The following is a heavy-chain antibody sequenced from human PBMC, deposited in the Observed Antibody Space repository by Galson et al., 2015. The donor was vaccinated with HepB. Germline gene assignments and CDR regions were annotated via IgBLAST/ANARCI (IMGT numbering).Heavy chain of an antibody. J-gene: IGHJ6*03. V-gene: IGHV1-69*13. CDR3: ARGIEPLRYHQRTAPERAQDCSSTSCYTNYYYYMDV. D-gene: IGHD2-2*02. CDR2: IIPIFGTA. CDR1: GGTFSSYA. Sequence: SVKVSCKASGGTFSSYAISWVRQAPGQGLGWMGGIIPIFGTANYAQKFQGRVTITADESTSTAYMELSSLRSEDTAVYYCARGIEPLRYHQRTAPERAQDCSSTSCYTNYYYYMDVWGKGTTVTVSS.